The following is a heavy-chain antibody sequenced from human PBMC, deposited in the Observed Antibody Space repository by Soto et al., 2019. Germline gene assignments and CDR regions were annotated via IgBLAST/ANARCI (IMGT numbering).Heavy chain of an antibody. CDR1: GFTFSSYG. D-gene: IGHD4-17*01. Sequence: GGSLRLSCAASGFTFSSYGMHWVRQAPGKGLEWVAVIWYDGSNKYYADSVKGRFTISRDNSKNTLDLQMNSLRAEDTAVYYCARDLLRDGDYPFTSYYFDYWGQGTLVTVSS. CDR3: ARDLLRDGDYPFTSYYFDY. CDR2: IWYDGSNK. V-gene: IGHV3-33*01. J-gene: IGHJ4*02.